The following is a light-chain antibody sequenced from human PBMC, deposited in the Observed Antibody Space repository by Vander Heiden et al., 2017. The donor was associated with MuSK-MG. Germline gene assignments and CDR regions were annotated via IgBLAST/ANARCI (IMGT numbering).Light chain of an antibody. CDR1: QSVSSY. Sequence: EIVLTQSPATLSLSPGARATLACRASQSVSSYLAWYQQKPGQAPRLLIYDASNRATGIPARFSGSGSGTDFTLTISSLEPEDFAVYYCQQRSNWSFTFGGGTKVEIK. CDR2: DAS. CDR3: QQRSNWSFT. V-gene: IGKV3-11*01. J-gene: IGKJ4*01.